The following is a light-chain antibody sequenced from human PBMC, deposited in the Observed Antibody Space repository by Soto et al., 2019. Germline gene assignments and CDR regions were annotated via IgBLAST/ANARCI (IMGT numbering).Light chain of an antibody. CDR3: QQYSGIWT. CDR2: KAS. J-gene: IGKJ1*01. V-gene: IGKV1-5*03. Sequence: DIQMTQSPSTLSASVGDRVTITCRASQSVNSWLAWYQQKPGKAPNLLIYKASSLESGVPSRFSGSGSGTEFTLTISSLQPDDFATYYCQQYSGIWTFGQGTKV. CDR1: QSVNSW.